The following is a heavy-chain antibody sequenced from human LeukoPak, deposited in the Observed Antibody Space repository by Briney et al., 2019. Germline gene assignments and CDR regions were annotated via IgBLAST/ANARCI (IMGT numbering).Heavy chain of an antibody. J-gene: IGHJ4*02. CDR1: GGSISSYY. V-gene: IGHV4-59*08. D-gene: IGHD2-2*01. Sequence: SETLSLTCIVSGGSISSYYWSWIRQPPGKGLEWIGYIYDSGTTNYNPSFKSRVTISVDTSKNQFSLKLSSVTAADTAVYYCARLRGQNQLLPLDYWGQGTLVTVSS. CDR2: IYDSGTT. CDR3: ARLRGQNQLLPLDY.